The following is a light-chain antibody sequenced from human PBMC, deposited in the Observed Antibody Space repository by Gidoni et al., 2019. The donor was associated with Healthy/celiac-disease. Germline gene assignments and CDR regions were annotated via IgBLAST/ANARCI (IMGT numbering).Light chain of an antibody. Sequence: QSALPQPASVSGSPGHSITISCTGTSSDVGGYNYVSWYQQHPGKAPKLMIYEVSNRHSGVSNRFSGSKSGNTASLTISGLQDEDEADYYCSSYTSSSTRVFGGGTKLTVL. CDR2: EVS. J-gene: IGLJ2*01. V-gene: IGLV2-14*01. CDR1: SSDVGGYNY. CDR3: SSYTSSSTRV.